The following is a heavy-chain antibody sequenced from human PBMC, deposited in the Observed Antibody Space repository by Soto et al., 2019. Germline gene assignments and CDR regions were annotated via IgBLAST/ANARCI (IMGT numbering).Heavy chain of an antibody. J-gene: IGHJ4*02. Sequence: PGGSLRLSCAASGFTFSNDAMSWVRQAPGKGLEWVSAISGTGGSTYYADSVKGRFTISRDNSKNTLSLQMNSLRAEDTAVFYCAKGVDCSGGSCSLDYWGQGTLVTVSS. V-gene: IGHV3-23*01. CDR3: AKGVDCSGGSCSLDY. CDR1: GFTFSNDA. CDR2: ISGTGGST. D-gene: IGHD2-15*01.